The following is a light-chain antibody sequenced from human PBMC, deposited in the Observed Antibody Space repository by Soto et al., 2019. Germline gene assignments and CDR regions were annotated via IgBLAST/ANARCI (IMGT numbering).Light chain of an antibody. J-gene: IGKJ1*01. Sequence: DIVMTKTPLSSAVTLGKPASISCRSSQSLVHSDGNTYVSWFQHRPGQPPRLLIYRVSDRFSGVPYRFSGSGAGTDFTLTITRVEGEDVGVYYCMQATQSPWTFGQWTQVEIK. V-gene: IGKV2-24*01. CDR1: QSLVHSDGNTY. CDR2: RVS. CDR3: MQATQSPWT.